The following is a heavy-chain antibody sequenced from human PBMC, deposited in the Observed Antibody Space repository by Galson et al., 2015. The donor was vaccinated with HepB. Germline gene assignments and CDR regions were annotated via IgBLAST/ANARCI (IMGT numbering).Heavy chain of an antibody. Sequence: SVKVSCKASGYTFTSYYMHWVRQAPGQGLEWMGIINPSGGSTSYAQKFQGRVTMTRDTSTSTVYMELSSLRSEDTAVYYCARKMANSGYDYGLDYWGQGTLVTVSS. CDR1: GYTFTSYY. J-gene: IGHJ4*02. D-gene: IGHD5-12*01. CDR3: ARKMANSGYDYGLDY. V-gene: IGHV1-46*01. CDR2: INPSGGST.